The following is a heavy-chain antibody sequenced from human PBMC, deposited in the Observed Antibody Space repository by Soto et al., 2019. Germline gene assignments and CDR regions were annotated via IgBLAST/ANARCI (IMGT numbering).Heavy chain of an antibody. CDR2: IIPILGIA. D-gene: IGHD2-15*01. V-gene: IGHV1-69*04. J-gene: IGHJ4*02. CDR1: GGTFSSYT. CDR3: ARDLRRAGDILDESYR. Sequence: GASVKVSCKASGGTFSSYTISWVRQAPGQGLEWMGRIIPILGIANYAQKFQGRVTITADKSTSTAYMELSSLRSEDTAVYYCARDLRRAGDILDESYRWGQGTLVTVSS.